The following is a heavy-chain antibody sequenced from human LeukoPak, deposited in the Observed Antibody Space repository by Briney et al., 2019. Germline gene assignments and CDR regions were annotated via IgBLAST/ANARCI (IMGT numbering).Heavy chain of an antibody. CDR1: GGSISRYY. CDR2: IYNSETT. CDR3: ARALVNYYDVLTGYYKHPIDAFDI. J-gene: IGHJ3*02. V-gene: IGHV4-4*07. D-gene: IGHD3-9*01. Sequence: SETLSLTCMVSGGSISRYYWSWIRQPAGKGLEWIGRIYNSETTNYHPSLRSRVSLSLDTSKTRLPLRLRSVPAADTAVYYCARALVNYYDVLTGYYKHPIDAFDIWGQGTLVTVSS.